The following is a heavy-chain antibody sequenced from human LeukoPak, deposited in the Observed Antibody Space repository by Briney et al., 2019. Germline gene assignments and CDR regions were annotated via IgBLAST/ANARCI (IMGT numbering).Heavy chain of an antibody. V-gene: IGHV1-18*01. CDR1: GYTFTSYG. Sequence: ASVKVSCKASGYTFTSYGISWVRQAPGQGLEWMGWISAYNGNTNYAQKLQGRVTMTTDTSTSTAYMELRSLRSDDTAVYYCARKPYDILTGYYLHNFDYWGQGTLVTVSS. CDR2: ISAYNGNT. CDR3: ARKPYDILTGYYLHNFDY. J-gene: IGHJ4*02. D-gene: IGHD3-9*01.